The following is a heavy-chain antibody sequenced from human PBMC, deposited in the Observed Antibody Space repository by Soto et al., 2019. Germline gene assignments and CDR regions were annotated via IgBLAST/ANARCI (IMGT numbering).Heavy chain of an antibody. D-gene: IGHD3-10*01. CDR1: GGSISSYY. J-gene: IGHJ4*02. Sequence: SETLSLTCTVSGGSISSYYWSWIRQPPGKGLEWIGYIYYSGSTNYNPSLKSRVTISVDTSKNQFSLKLSSVTVADTAVYYCARQGGIGFDYWGQGTLVTVSS. V-gene: IGHV4-59*08. CDR2: IYYSGST. CDR3: ARQGGIGFDY.